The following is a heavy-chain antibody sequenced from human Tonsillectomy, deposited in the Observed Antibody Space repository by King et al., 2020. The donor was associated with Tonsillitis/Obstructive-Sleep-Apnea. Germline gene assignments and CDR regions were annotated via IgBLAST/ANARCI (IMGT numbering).Heavy chain of an antibody. V-gene: IGHV3-66*01. CDR2: IERGGST. CDR1: VFTVSSTY. J-gene: IGHJ4*02. D-gene: IGHD2-8*01. CDR3: ARVDCTRPNCPDF. Sequence: VQRVESGGGLVQPGGSLRLSCAASVFTVSSTYMSLVRQAPGKGLEWVAVIERGGSTYYADSVKGRFNISRDNSKNTLYLEMNSLRAADTAIYYCARVDCTRPNCPDFWGQGTLVTVSS.